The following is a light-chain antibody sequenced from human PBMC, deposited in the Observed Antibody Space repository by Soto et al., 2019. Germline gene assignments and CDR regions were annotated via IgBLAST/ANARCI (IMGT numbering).Light chain of an antibody. J-gene: IGKJ5*01. Sequence: ERVMTQSPATLSVSPGDTATLSCRASQSVRSDIAWYQQKPGQAPRLLIYGASTRATGIPARFSGSGSGTAFTLTISSLEPEDFALYYCQQRSTWPTFGQGTRLEIK. CDR3: QQRSTWPT. CDR1: QSVRSD. V-gene: IGKV3-11*01. CDR2: GAS.